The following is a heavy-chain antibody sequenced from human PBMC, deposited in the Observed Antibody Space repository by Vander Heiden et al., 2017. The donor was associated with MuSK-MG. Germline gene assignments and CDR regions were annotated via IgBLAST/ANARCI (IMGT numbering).Heavy chain of an antibody. Sequence: QVTLKESGPVLVKPTETLTLTCTVSGFSLSNARLGVSWIRQPPGKALEWLAHIFSNDEKSYSTSLKSRLTISKDTSKSQVVLTMTNMDPVDTATYYCARGPTVVTGDHDAFDIWGQGTMVTVSS. CDR3: ARGPTVVTGDHDAFDI. V-gene: IGHV2-26*01. J-gene: IGHJ3*02. CDR2: IFSNDEK. D-gene: IGHD4-17*01. CDR1: GFSLSNARLG.